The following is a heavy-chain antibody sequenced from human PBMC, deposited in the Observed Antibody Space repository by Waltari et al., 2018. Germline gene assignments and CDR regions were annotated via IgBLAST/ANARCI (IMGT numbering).Heavy chain of an antibody. Sequence: EVQLVESGGGLVQRGGSVRLSCAAYGFNFSTYSMNWVRQAPGKGLEWISYIKSTGSTIHYADSVKGRFTISRDNAKNSLYLQMNSLRDEDTAVYYCARGLGDYTYWGQGTLVTVSS. V-gene: IGHV3-48*02. CDR1: GFNFSTYS. D-gene: IGHD4-17*01. CDR2: IKSTGSTI. CDR3: ARGLGDYTY. J-gene: IGHJ4*02.